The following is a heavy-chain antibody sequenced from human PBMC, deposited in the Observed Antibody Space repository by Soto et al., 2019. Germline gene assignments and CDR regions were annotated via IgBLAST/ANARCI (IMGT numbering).Heavy chain of an antibody. CDR3: ARPMRYYYDSSGQSAWFDP. CDR1: GGTFNSYA. D-gene: IGHD3-22*01. J-gene: IGHJ5*02. V-gene: IGHV1-69*12. CDR2: IIPIFGTA. Sequence: QVQLVQSGAEVKKPGSSVKVSCKASGGTFNSYAISWVRQAPGQGLEWMGGIIPIFGTAKYAQKFLGRVTITADESTSTAYMELSSLRSEDTAVYYCARPMRYYYDSSGQSAWFDPWGQGTLVTVSS.